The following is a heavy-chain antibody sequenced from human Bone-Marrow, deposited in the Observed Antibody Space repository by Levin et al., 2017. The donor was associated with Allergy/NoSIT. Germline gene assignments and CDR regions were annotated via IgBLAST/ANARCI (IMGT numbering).Heavy chain of an antibody. CDR3: ATRTRRGYSGYDLDDYDYGMDV. V-gene: IGHV3-30*03. CDR1: GFTFSSYG. CDR2: ISYDGSNK. Sequence: QTGGSLRLSCAASGFTFSSYGMHWVRQAPGKGLEWVAVISYDGSNKYYADSVKGRFTISRDNSKNTLYLQMNSLRAEDTAVYYCATRTRRGYSGYDLDDYDYGMDVWGQGTTVTVSS. J-gene: IGHJ6*02. D-gene: IGHD5-12*01.